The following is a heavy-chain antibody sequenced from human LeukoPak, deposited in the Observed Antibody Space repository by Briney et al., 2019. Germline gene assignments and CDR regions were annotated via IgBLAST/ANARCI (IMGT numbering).Heavy chain of an antibody. J-gene: IGHJ4*02. D-gene: IGHD1-26*01. CDR3: AKDFRIVGTTTYDY. Sequence: PPGGSLRLSCAASGFTFSSYGMHWVRQAPGKGLEWVAVIWYDGSNKYYADSVKGRFTISRDNSKNTLYLQMNSLRAEDTAVYYCAKDFRIVGTTTYDYWGQGTLVTVSS. CDR1: GFTFSSYG. V-gene: IGHV3-33*06. CDR2: IWYDGSNK.